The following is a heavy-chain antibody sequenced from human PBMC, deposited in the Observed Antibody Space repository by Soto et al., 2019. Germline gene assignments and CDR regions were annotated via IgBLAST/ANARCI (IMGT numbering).Heavy chain of an antibody. CDR1: GFTFSNYD. CDR2: ISYDGSNK. Sequence: QVQLVESGGGVIQPGRSLRLSCAASGFTFSNYDIHWVRQAPGKGLEWLAVISYDGSNKHYAAAVKGRFTVSRDNSKNTLYLQMNSLRAEDTAVYFCARYSGKYQGPIDYWGQGTLVTVSS. D-gene: IGHD1-26*01. CDR3: ARYSGKYQGPIDY. V-gene: IGHV3-30*03. J-gene: IGHJ4*02.